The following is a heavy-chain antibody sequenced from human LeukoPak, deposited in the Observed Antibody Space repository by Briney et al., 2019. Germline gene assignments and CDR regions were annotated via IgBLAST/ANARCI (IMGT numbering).Heavy chain of an antibody. CDR1: GYTFTSYG. CDR3: ARGPLGSRPLAAAGIDY. J-gene: IGHJ4*02. Sequence: GASVKVSCKASGYTFTSYGISWVRQAPGQGLEWMGIINPSGGSTSYAQKFQGRVTMTRDMSTSTVYMELSSLRSEDTAVYYCARGPLGSRPLAAAGIDYWGQGTLVTVSS. CDR2: INPSGGST. V-gene: IGHV1-46*01. D-gene: IGHD6-13*01.